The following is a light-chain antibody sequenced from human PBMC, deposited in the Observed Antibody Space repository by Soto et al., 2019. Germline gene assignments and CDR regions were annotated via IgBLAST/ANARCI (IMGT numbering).Light chain of an antibody. J-gene: IGKJ4*01. CDR2: AAS. V-gene: IGKV1-27*01. CDR1: QGIGVY. CDR3: QKYNSAPLT. Sequence: DIQMTQSPSSLSASFGDRVTITCRANQGIGVYLAWFQQKPGNAPKLLIYAASTLQSGVPSRFRGSGSGTDFTLTISSLQPEDVATYYCQKYNSAPLTFGGGTKVEIK.